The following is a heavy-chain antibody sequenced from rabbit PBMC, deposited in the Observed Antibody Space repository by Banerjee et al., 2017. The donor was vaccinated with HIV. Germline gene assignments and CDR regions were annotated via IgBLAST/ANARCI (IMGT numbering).Heavy chain of an antibody. Sequence: QEQLVESGGGLVQPEGSLTLTCKASGFSLTNNEVMCWVRQAPGKGPELIACIYTGSSGNTYYASWAKGRFTISKTSSTTVTLQMTSLTVADTATYFCAREDDKSSIDYDLWGPGTLVTVS. CDR1: GFSLTNNEV. CDR2: IYTGSSGNT. V-gene: IGHV1S45*01. J-gene: IGHJ4*01. D-gene: IGHD1-1*01. CDR3: AREDDKSSIDYDL.